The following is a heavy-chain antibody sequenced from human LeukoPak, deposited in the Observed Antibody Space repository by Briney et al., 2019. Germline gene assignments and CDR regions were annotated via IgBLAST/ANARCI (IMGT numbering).Heavy chain of an antibody. Sequence: ASVKVSCKASGGTFTSYGISWVRQAPGQGLEWMGWISAYNGNTNYAQKLQGRVTMTRDMSTSTVYMELSSLRSEDTAVYYCARADSEWLIEWGFDYWGQGTLVTVSS. CDR3: ARADSEWLIEWGFDY. D-gene: IGHD6-19*01. J-gene: IGHJ4*02. V-gene: IGHV1-18*01. CDR1: GGTFTSYG. CDR2: ISAYNGNT.